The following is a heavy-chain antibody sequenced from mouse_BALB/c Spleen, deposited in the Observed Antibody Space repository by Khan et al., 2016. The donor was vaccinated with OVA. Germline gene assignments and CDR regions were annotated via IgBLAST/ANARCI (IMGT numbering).Heavy chain of an antibody. V-gene: IGHV5-6*01. Sequence: EVELVESGGDLVKPGGSLKLSCAASGFTFSSYSMSWVRQTPDKRLEWVASISSGGDYTYYPDSVKGRFTISSDNAKNTLSLQMLVLMSEYTAMYYCSDRLTGSFAYWGQGTLVTVSA. J-gene: IGHJ3*01. CDR1: GFTFSSYS. CDR3: SDRLTGSFAY. CDR2: ISSGGDYT. D-gene: IGHD4-1*01.